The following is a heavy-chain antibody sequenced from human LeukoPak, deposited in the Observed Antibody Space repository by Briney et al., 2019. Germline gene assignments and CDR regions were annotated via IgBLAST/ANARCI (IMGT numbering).Heavy chain of an antibody. CDR2: MTANSGNT. D-gene: IGHD6-25*01. Sequence: GASLAVSFKASGYTFTNYSVNSVRQAPGQEVQCMGWMTANSGNTGYPQKFQGRVTMTRNTSISTAYMELSSLRSEDTAVYYCAREAHIAPAIFDYWGQGTLVTVSS. V-gene: IGHV1-8*01. CDR1: GYTFTNYS. J-gene: IGHJ4*02. CDR3: AREAHIAPAIFDY.